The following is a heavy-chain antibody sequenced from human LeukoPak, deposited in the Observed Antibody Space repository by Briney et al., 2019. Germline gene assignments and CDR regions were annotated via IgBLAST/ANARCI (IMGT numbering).Heavy chain of an antibody. J-gene: IGHJ4*02. D-gene: IGHD2-15*01. V-gene: IGHV4-39*01. CDR2: IYYSGST. CDR3: ARVPWWYYFDY. Sequence: SETLSLTCTVSGGSISSSSYYWGWIRQPPGKGLEWIGSIYYSGSTYYNPSLKSRVTISVDTSKNQFSLKLSSVTAADTAVYYCARVPWWYYFDYWGQGTLVTVSS. CDR1: GGSISSSSYY.